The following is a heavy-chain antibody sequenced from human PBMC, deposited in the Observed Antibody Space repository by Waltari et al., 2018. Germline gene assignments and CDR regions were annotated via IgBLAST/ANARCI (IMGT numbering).Heavy chain of an antibody. CDR1: GDSITTYY. CDR2: IYFSGLP. D-gene: IGHD2-21*01. V-gene: IGHV4-59*01. CDR3: AKSPRKVGPYYYYGMDV. J-gene: IGHJ6*02. Sequence: QVQLQESGPGLVKPSETLSLTCTVSGDSITTYYWTWIRQPPGKGLEWIGYIYFSGLPYSNPSLKSRVTISIDTSMTHFSLRLTSVTAADTAVYYCAKSPRKVGPYYYYGMDVWGQGTTVTVSS.